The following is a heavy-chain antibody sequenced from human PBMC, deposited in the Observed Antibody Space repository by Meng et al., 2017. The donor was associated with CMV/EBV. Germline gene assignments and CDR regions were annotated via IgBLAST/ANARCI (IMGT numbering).Heavy chain of an antibody. V-gene: IGHV2-5*02. Sequence: QISLKEAGPPLLKPTQTFPLTCTVSGFLLSTSGVGAGWIRQPPGKALEWLALIYWDDDKRYSPSLKSRLTITKDTSKNQVVLTMTNMDPVDTATYYCARIAAAGRFDYWGQGTLVTVSS. J-gene: IGHJ4*02. CDR1: GFLLSTSGVG. CDR2: IYWDDDK. D-gene: IGHD6-13*01. CDR3: ARIAAAGRFDY.